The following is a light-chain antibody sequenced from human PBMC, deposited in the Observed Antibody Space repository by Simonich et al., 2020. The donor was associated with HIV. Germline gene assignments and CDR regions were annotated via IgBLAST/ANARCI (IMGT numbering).Light chain of an antibody. V-gene: IGLV6-57*01. J-gene: IGLJ2*01. CDR2: AGN. Sequence: NFMLTHPHSVSESPGKTVTISCTRSSGSIASNYLQVYQQRPGTSPTSVIYAGNQRPSGVPDRFSGSIDSSSNSASLTISGLKTEDEADYYCQSYDSSNQVVFGGGTKLTVL. CDR3: QSYDSSNQVV. CDR1: SGSIASNY.